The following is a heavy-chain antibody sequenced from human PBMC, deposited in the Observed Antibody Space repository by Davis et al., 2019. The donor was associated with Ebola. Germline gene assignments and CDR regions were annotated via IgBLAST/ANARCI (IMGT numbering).Heavy chain of an antibody. CDR2: VHGGNGNT. D-gene: IGHD6-19*01. CDR1: GFTLTKYA. Sequence: ASVKVSCKASGFTLTKYAIHWVRQVPGQRLEWMGWVHGGNGNTKYSQRFQGRVTITTDTSASTVYLDLTSLRSDDTAVFYCARATFGYNSGWYADYWGPGSLVTVSS. CDR3: ARATFGYNSGWYADY. V-gene: IGHV1-3*01. J-gene: IGHJ4*02.